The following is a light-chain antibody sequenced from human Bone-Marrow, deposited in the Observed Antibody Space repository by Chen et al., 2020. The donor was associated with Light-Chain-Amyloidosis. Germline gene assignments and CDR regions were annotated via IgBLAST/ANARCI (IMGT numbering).Light chain of an antibody. CDR1: QDIITS. J-gene: IGKJ3*01. Sequence: DIQMTQSPSSLSASVGDRVIISCQASQDIITSLNWFQLKPGKAPKLLIYDASNLQTGVPSRFTGSGSGTHFTLAISSLHPDDIATYYCHQYGNLPFTFGPGIKVDMK. V-gene: IGKV1-33*01. CDR3: HQYGNLPFT. CDR2: DAS.